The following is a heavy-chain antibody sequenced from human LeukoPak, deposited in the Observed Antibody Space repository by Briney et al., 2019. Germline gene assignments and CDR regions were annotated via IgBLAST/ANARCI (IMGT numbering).Heavy chain of an antibody. CDR2: IYYSGST. J-gene: IGHJ4*02. CDR1: GGSISSGGYY. V-gene: IGHV4-31*03. Sequence: SETLSLTCTVSGGSISSGGYYWSWIRQHPGKGLEWIGYIYYSGSTYYNPSLKSRVTISVDTSKNQSSLKLSSVTAADTAVYYCARGFTEDYGGNPGLFDYWGQGTLVTVSS. D-gene: IGHD4-23*01. CDR3: ARGFTEDYGGNPGLFDY.